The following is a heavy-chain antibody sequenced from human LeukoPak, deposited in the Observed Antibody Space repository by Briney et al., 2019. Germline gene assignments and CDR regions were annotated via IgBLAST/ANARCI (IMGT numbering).Heavy chain of an antibody. D-gene: IGHD5-18*01. Sequence: GGSLRLSCAASGFTFSSYSMNWVRQAPGKGLEWVSSISSSSSYIYYADSVRGRFTISRDNAKNSLYLQMNSLRAEDTAVYYCARDQGTAMLFDYWGQGTLVTVSS. CDR3: ARDQGTAMLFDY. CDR2: ISSSSSYI. J-gene: IGHJ4*02. CDR1: GFTFSSYS. V-gene: IGHV3-21*01.